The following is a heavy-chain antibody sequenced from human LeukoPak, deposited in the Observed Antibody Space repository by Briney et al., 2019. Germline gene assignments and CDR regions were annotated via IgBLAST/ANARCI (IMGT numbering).Heavy chain of an antibody. Sequence: GGSVRLSCAASGFTITSYGMSWVRQAPGKGLEWVAAISGTGGTTYYAHSVKGRFTISRDNSKNTMYLQMNSLTACETAVYYGANAPSTMVRDLPNIGVWGKGTTVTVSS. J-gene: IGHJ6*03. CDR2: ISGTGGTT. V-gene: IGHV3-23*01. CDR3: ANAPSTMVRDLPNIGV. CDR1: GFTITSYG. D-gene: IGHD3-10*01.